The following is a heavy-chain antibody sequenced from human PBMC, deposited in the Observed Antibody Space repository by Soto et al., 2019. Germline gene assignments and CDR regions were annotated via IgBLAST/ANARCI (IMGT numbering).Heavy chain of an antibody. V-gene: IGHV3-11*01. CDR2: ISSSGSTI. J-gene: IGHJ5*02. D-gene: IGHD3-3*01. CDR3: ASPPGGKWRGYYGS. CDR1: GFTFSDYY. Sequence: QVQLVESGGGLVKPGGSLRLSCAASGFTFSDYYMSWIRQAPGKGLEWVSYISSSGSTIYYADSVKGRFTISRDNAKNQLYLKMNSVGAEDTAVYSCASPPGGKWRGYYGSWGQGPLVTVSS.